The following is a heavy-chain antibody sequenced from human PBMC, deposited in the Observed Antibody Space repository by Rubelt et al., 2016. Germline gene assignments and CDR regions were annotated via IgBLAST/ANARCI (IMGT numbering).Heavy chain of an antibody. Sequence: QVQLQESGPGLVKPSETLSLICTVSGGSISSNYWSWIRQPPGKGLDWIGYVHYSGTTNYNPSLKSRVTMSGDMSRNHFSPRLSSVTAADTAVYYCAGDRDGYYYFDYWGQGTLVTVSS. D-gene: IGHD3-22*01. CDR1: GGSISSNY. V-gene: IGHV4-59*12. CDR2: VHYSGTT. CDR3: AGDRDGYYYFDY. J-gene: IGHJ4*02.